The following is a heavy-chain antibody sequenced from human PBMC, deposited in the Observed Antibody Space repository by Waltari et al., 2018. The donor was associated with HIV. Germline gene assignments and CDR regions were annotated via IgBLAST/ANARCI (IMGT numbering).Heavy chain of an antibody. Sequence: LQLQESGPGLVKPSETLSLTCTVSGGPVSSSSYSWGWTRQPPGKGLEWIGSIYYSGSTYYNPSLKSRVTISVDTSKNQFSLKLSSVTAADTAVYYCARHSGLDSSSSLMQAFDIWGQGTMVTVSS. J-gene: IGHJ3*02. D-gene: IGHD6-6*01. CDR1: GGPVSSSSYS. CDR2: IYYSGST. CDR3: ARHSGLDSSSSLMQAFDI. V-gene: IGHV4-39*01.